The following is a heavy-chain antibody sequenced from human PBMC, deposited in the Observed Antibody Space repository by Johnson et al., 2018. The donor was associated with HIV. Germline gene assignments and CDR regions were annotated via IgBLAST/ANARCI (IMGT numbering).Heavy chain of an antibody. CDR2: ISSSGKST. V-gene: IGHV3-11*04. CDR1: GFIFRDYY. J-gene: IGHJ3*02. CDR3: AREEGSDILTRGDAFDI. D-gene: IGHD3-9*01. Sequence: QVRLVESGGGLVQPGGSLRLSCAVSGFIFRDYYMSWIRQAPGKGLEWVSYISSSGKSTNYADSVKGRFTNSRDNAKNSLSLQMNSLRAEDTAIYYCAREEGSDILTRGDAFDIWGQGTMVAVSS.